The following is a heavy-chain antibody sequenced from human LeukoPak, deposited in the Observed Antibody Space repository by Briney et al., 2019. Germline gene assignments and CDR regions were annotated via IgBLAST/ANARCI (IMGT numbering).Heavy chain of an antibody. D-gene: IGHD2-21*02. Sequence: PGGSLRLSCAASGFTLSSYWMHWVRQAPGKGLVWVSRINSDGSSTSYADSVKGRFTISRDNARNTLYLQMNSLRAEGTAVYYCAKLHNGGDGGGYWGQGTLVTVSS. J-gene: IGHJ4*02. V-gene: IGHV3-74*01. CDR3: AKLHNGGDGGGY. CDR2: INSDGSST. CDR1: GFTLSSYW.